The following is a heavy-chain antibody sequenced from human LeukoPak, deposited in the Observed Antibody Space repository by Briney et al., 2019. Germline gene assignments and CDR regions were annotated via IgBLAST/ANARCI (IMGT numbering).Heavy chain of an antibody. CDR2: ISSGSSYK. V-gene: IGHV3-21*01. CDR1: EFTFSSYS. Sequence: GGSLRLSCAASEFTFSSYSLSWVRQAPGKGLEWVSSISSGSSYKYYADSVKGRFTISRDNAKKSLYLQMNSLRAEDTALYYCARDIYYDSSASAGGDAFDIWGQGTMVTVSS. D-gene: IGHD3-22*01. J-gene: IGHJ3*02. CDR3: ARDIYYDSSASAGGDAFDI.